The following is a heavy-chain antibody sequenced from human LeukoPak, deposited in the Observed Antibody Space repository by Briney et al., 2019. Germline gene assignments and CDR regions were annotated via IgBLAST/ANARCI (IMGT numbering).Heavy chain of an antibody. D-gene: IGHD6-13*01. Sequence: GGSLRLSCAASGFTFGSYSMNWVRQAPGKGLEWVSYISSSSSTICYADSVKGRFTISRDNAKNSLYLQMNSLRAEDTAVYYCARGKSGYSSSCFDYWGQGTLVTVSS. CDR3: ARGKSGYSSSCFDY. CDR1: GFTFGSYS. J-gene: IGHJ4*02. CDR2: ISSSSSTI. V-gene: IGHV3-48*01.